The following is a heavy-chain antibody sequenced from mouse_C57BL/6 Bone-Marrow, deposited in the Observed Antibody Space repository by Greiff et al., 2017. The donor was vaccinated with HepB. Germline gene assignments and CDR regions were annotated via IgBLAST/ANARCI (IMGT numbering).Heavy chain of an antibody. D-gene: IGHD1-1*01. J-gene: IGHJ1*03. CDR3: ARWANYYGSSYWYFDV. CDR1: GYTFTDYY. Sequence: QVQLQQSGAELVRPGASVKLSCKASGYTFTDYYINWVKQRPGQGLEWIARIYPGSGNTYYNEKFKGKATLTADKSSSTAYMQLSSLTSEDSAVYCCARWANYYGSSYWYFDVWGTGTTVTVSS. V-gene: IGHV1-76*01. CDR2: IYPGSGNT.